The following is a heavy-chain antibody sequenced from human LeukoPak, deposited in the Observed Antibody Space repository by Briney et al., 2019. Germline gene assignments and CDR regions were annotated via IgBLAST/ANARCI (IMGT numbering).Heavy chain of an antibody. CDR3: ARDRGDGYNSSLFFFDY. V-gene: IGHV4-34*01. CDR2: INHSGST. Sequence: SETLSLTCAVYGGSFSGYYWSWIRQPPGKGLEWIGEINHSGSTNYNPSLKSRVTISVDTSKNQFSLKLSSVTAADTAVYYCARDRGDGYNSSLFFFDYWGQGTLVTVSS. D-gene: IGHD5-24*01. CDR1: GGSFSGYY. J-gene: IGHJ4*02.